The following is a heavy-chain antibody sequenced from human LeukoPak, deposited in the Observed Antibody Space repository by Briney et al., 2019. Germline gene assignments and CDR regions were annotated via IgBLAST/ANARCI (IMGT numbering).Heavy chain of an antibody. CDR2: MNPNSGNT. D-gene: IGHD6-13*01. J-gene: IGHJ3*02. CDR3: ARQQQRGDAFDI. Sequence: ASVKLSCKASGYTFATYNINWGPQATGPGREWLGWMNPNSGNTGYGPKFQGRVTMTRDTSITTAYMELSSLGSEDTAVYYCARQQQRGDAFDIWGQGTIVAVSS. V-gene: IGHV1-8*02. CDR1: GYTFATYN.